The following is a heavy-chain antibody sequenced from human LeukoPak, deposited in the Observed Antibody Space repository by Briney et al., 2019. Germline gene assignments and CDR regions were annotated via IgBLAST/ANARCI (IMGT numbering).Heavy chain of an antibody. D-gene: IGHD5-24*01. CDR3: ARDHPERWLQFFGSGAFDI. Sequence: ASVKVSCKASGYTFTSYGISWVRQAPGQGLEWMGWISAYNGNTNYAQKLQGRVTMTTDTSTSTAYMELRSLRSDDTAVYYCARDHPERWLQFFGSGAFDIWGQGTMVTVSS. CDR2: ISAYNGNT. J-gene: IGHJ3*02. V-gene: IGHV1-18*01. CDR1: GYTFTSYG.